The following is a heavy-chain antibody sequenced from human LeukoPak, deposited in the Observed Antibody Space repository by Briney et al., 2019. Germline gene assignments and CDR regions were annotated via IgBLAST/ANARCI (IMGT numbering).Heavy chain of an antibody. Sequence: SETLSLTCTVSGGSISSYYWSWIRQPPGKGLEWIGYIYYSGSTNYNPSLKSRVTISVDTSKNQFSLKLSSVTAADTAVYYCARVHYYDSSGYYYYWFDPWGQGTLVTVSS. J-gene: IGHJ5*02. CDR2: IYYSGST. V-gene: IGHV4-59*01. CDR3: ARVHYYDSSGYYYYWFDP. D-gene: IGHD3-22*01. CDR1: GGSISSYY.